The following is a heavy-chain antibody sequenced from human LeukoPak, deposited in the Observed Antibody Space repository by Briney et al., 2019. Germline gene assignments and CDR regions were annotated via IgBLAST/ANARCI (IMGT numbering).Heavy chain of an antibody. V-gene: IGHV1-2*02. CDR3: ARGVRYGTVAGTGAPPVDY. J-gene: IGHJ4*02. Sequence: ASVKVSCKASGYTFTSYDINWVRQATGQGLEWMGWINPSSGGTNYAQKFQGRVTMTRDTSISTAYMELSRLRSDDTAVYYCARGVRYGTVAGTGAPPVDYWGQGTLVTVSS. CDR1: GYTFTSYD. D-gene: IGHD6-19*01. CDR2: INPSSGGT.